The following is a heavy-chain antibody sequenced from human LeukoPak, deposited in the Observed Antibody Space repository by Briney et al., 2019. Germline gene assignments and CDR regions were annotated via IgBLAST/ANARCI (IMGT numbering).Heavy chain of an antibody. CDR3: ARVPTYGGNSPYYYYGMDV. J-gene: IGHJ6*02. D-gene: IGHD4-23*01. V-gene: IGHV1-2*02. CDR2: INPNSGGT. Sequence: ASETVSCKASGYTFTGYYMHCVRQAPGQGLEWIGWINPNSGGTNYAQKCQGRVTMNRDTSISTAYMELSRLRSDDTAVYYCARVPTYGGNSPYYYYGMDVWGQGTTVTVSS. CDR1: GYTFTGYY.